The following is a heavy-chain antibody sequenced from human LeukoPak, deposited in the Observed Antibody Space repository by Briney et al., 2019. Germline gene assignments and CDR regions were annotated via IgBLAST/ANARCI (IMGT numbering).Heavy chain of an antibody. CDR3: AKGDYYDSSGYSLDS. J-gene: IGHJ4*02. CDR2: ISYDGSNK. CDR1: GFTFSSYG. D-gene: IGHD3-22*01. V-gene: IGHV3-30*18. Sequence: PGGSLRLSCAASGFTFSSYGMHWVRQAPGKGLEWVAVISYDGSNKYYADSVKGRFTISRDNSKNTLYLQMNSLRAEDTALYYCAKGDYYDSSGYSLDSWGQGTLVTVSS.